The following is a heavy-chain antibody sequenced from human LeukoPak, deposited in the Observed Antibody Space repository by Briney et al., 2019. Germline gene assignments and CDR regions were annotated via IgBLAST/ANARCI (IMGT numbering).Heavy chain of an antibody. CDR3: ARHPTATTPNYFYYMDV. CDR1: GGSISSSIYY. J-gene: IGHJ6*03. CDR2: TYYSGST. Sequence: SETLSLTCTVSGGSISSSIYYWGWIRQPPGKGLEWIGTTYYSGSTYYNPSLKSRVTISVDTSKRQFSLKLSSVTAADTAVYCCARHPTATTPNYFYYMDVWGKGTTVTVSS. V-gene: IGHV4-39*01. D-gene: IGHD1-7*01.